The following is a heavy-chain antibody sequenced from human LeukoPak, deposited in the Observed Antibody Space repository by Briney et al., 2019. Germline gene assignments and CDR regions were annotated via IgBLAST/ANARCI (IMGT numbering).Heavy chain of an antibody. CDR2: IYYSGST. D-gene: IGHD3-9*01. CDR3: ARQGYDILTGPNYYYMDV. V-gene: IGHV4-39*01. Sequence: KASETLSLTCTVSGGSISSSSYYWGWIRQPSGKGLEWIGSIYYSGSTYYNPSLKSRVTISVDTSKNQFSLKLSSVTAADTAVYYCARQGYDILTGPNYYYMDVWGKGTTVTISS. J-gene: IGHJ6*03. CDR1: GGSISSSSYY.